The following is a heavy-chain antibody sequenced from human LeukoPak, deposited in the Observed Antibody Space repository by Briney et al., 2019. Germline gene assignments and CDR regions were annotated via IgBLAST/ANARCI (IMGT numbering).Heavy chain of an antibody. J-gene: IGHJ4*02. V-gene: IGHV4-59*01. CDR1: GGSISSYY. CDR3: ARESGNYQGNEVFAYDY. Sequence: SETLSLTCTVSGGSISSYYWSWIRQPPGKGLEWIGYIYYSGSTNYNPSLKSRVTISVDTSKNQFSLKLSSVTAADTAVYYCARESGNYQGNEVFAYDYWGQGTLVTVSS. D-gene: IGHD1-26*01. CDR2: IYYSGST.